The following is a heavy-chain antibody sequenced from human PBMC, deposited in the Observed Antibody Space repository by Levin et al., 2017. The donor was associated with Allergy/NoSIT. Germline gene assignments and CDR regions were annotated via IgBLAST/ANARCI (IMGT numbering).Heavy chain of an antibody. V-gene: IGHV3-53*01. CDR2: IYSGGST. CDR1: GFTVSSNY. CDR3: ARDRGHSSGWYTGAFDI. Sequence: GGSLRLSCAASGFTVSSNYMSWVRQAPGKGLEWVSVIYSGGSTYYADSVKGRFTISRDNSKNTLYLQMNSLRAEDTAVYYCARDRGHSSGWYTGAFDIWGQGTMVTVSS. J-gene: IGHJ3*02. D-gene: IGHD6-19*01.